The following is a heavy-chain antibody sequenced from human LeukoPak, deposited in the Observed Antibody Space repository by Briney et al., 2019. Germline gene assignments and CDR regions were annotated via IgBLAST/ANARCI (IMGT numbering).Heavy chain of an antibody. CDR2: ISDTSGT. CDR3: AKRVPYGSSSVYFDN. V-gene: IGHV3-23*01. D-gene: IGHD6-6*01. CDR1: GFTFSSYG. J-gene: IGHJ4*02. Sequence: PGGSLRLSCAASGFTFSSYGMSWVRQAPGKGPEWVSAISDTSGTFYADSVKGRFTISKDNSKNTLFLQMNSLRVEDTAIYYCAKRVPYGSSSVYFDNWGQGTLVTVSS.